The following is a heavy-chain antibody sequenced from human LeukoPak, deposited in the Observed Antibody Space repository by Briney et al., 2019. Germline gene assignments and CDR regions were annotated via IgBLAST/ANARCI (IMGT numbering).Heavy chain of an antibody. D-gene: IGHD5-12*01. CDR1: GGSISSYY. CDR2: VYYSGKN. Sequence: SETLSLTCIVSGGSISSYYWTWMRQPPGKGLEWIGYVYYSGKNNYNPSLKSRVTISVDTSRNQFSLRMSSVTAADTAVYYCARNSGFETYNLFGPWGQGTLVTVSS. CDR3: ARNSGFETYNLFGP. V-gene: IGHV4-59*01. J-gene: IGHJ5*02.